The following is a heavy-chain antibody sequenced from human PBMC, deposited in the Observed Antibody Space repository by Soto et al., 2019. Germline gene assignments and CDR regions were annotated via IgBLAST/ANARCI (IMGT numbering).Heavy chain of an antibody. CDR2: IYYSGST. CDR3: ARFYSSGRYFDY. CDR1: GGSISSSSYY. Sequence: SETLSLTCTVSGGSISSSSYYWGWIRQPPGKGLEWIGSIYYSGSTYYDPSLKSRVTISVDTSKNQFSLKLSSVTAADTAVYYCARFYSSGRYFDYWGQGTLVTVSS. D-gene: IGHD3-22*01. J-gene: IGHJ4*02. V-gene: IGHV4-39*01.